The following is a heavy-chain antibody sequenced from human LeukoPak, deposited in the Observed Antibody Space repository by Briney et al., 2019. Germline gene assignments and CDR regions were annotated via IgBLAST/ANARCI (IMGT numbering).Heavy chain of an antibody. CDR2: IKDDGSDK. Sequence: GGSLRLSCAASGFTFSAYWMSWVRQAPGKGLEWVASIKDDGSDKYYVDSVKGRFTISRDNAKNSLYLQMNSLRDDDTPVYYCARAAGGTSRDYWGQGTLVPVSS. J-gene: IGHJ4*02. V-gene: IGHV3-7*01. D-gene: IGHD1-26*01. CDR3: ARAAGGTSRDY. CDR1: GFTFSAYW.